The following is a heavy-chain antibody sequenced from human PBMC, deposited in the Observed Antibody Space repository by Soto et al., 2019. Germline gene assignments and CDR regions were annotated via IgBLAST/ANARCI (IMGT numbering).Heavy chain of an antibody. CDR3: AKSGGASPYYFDY. Sequence: EVQLLESGGGVVQPGGSLRLSCAASAFTFNTYAMGWVRQAPGKGLEWVSAISVSGGGTYYADSVKGRFTISRDTSKNTLYLQMNSLRADDTAVYYCAKSGGASPYYFDYWGRGTLVTVSS. J-gene: IGHJ4*02. D-gene: IGHD1-26*01. CDR1: AFTFNTYA. V-gene: IGHV3-23*01. CDR2: ISVSGGGT.